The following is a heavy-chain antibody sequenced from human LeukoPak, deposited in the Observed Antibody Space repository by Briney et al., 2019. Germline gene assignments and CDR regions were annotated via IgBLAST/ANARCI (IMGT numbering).Heavy chain of an antibody. CDR3: AKDRRLVRVYFDY. Sequence: GGSLRLSCAASGFTFSSYAMSWVRQVPGKGLEWVSAISGSGGSTYYADSVKGRFTISRDNSKNTLYLQMNSLRAEDTAVYYCAKDRRLVRVYFDYWGQGTLVTVSS. CDR2: ISGSGGST. D-gene: IGHD3-9*01. V-gene: IGHV3-23*01. J-gene: IGHJ4*02. CDR1: GFTFSSYA.